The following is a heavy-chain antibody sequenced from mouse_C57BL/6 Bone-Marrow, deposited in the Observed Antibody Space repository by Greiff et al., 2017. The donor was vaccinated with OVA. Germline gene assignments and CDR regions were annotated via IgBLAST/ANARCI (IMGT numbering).Heavy chain of an antibody. J-gene: IGHJ4*01. CDR2: INPNNGGT. V-gene: IGHV1-18*01. Sequence: EVKLVESGPELVKPGASVKIPCKASGYTFTDYNMDWVKQSHGKSLEWIGDINPNNGGTIYNQKFKGKATLTVDKSSSTAYMELRSLTSEDTAVYYCARSRGYYAGAMDYWGQGTSVTVSS. CDR1: GYTFTDYN. D-gene: IGHD1-1*01. CDR3: ARSRGYYAGAMDY.